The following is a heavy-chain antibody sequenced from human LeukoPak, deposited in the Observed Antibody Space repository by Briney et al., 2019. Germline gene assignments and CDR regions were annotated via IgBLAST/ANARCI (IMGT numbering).Heavy chain of an antibody. Sequence: GASVTVSCKASGYTFTSYDISWVRQAPGQGLEGMGWNSAYNGNTNYAQKLQGRVTMNTDTSTSTAYMELRSLRSDDTAVYYCARSTYYDFWSGPYYFDYWGQGTLVTVSS. CDR1: GYTFTSYD. D-gene: IGHD3-3*01. CDR2: NSAYNGNT. CDR3: ARSTYYDFWSGPYYFDY. J-gene: IGHJ4*02. V-gene: IGHV1-18*01.